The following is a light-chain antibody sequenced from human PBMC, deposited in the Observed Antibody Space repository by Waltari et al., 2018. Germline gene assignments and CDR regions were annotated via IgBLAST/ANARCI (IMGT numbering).Light chain of an antibody. CDR1: QSRLHSNGNNY. V-gene: IGKV2-28*01. Sequence: DIMMTQSPLSLPVTPGEPASISCRSSQSRLHSNGNNYLDWYLQKPGQSPQLLIYLGSNRASGVPDRCSGSGSGTDFTLKISRVEAEDVGVYYCMQSLTSLWTFGQGTKVDIK. CDR3: MQSLTSLWT. J-gene: IGKJ1*01. CDR2: LGS.